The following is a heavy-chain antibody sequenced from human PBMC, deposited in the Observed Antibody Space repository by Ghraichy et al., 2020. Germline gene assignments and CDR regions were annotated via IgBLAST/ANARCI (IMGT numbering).Heavy chain of an antibody. J-gene: IGHJ5*02. D-gene: IGHD2-15*01. CDR2: MYYSGST. V-gene: IGHV4-39*01. Sequence: SETLSLTCTVSGGSIIRSSYYWGWIRQPPGKGLEWVGSMYYSGSTYYNASLKSRVTISVDTSKNQFSLKLSSVTAADTAVYYCAGTQRSVVVIAATAWWFDPWGQGTLVTVSS. CDR3: AGTQRSVVVIAATAWWFDP. CDR1: GGSIIRSSYY.